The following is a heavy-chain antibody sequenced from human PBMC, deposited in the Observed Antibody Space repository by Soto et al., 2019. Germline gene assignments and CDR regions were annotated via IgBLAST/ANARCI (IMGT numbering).Heavy chain of an antibody. D-gene: IGHD3-16*01. CDR1: GFTFSTYL. V-gene: IGHV3-23*01. J-gene: IGHJ4*02. CDR2: ISGAGGST. Sequence: EAQVLESGGGLVQPGGSLRLSCLASGFTFSTYLMGWVRQAPGKGLEWVSGISGAGGSTSYADSVKGRFIISRDNSKNPLYLQMNSLRAEDTAVYYCTKGWGDYWGQGTLVTVSS. CDR3: TKGWGDY.